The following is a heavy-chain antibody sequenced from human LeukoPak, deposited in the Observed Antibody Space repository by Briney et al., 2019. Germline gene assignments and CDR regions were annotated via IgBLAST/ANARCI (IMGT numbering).Heavy chain of an antibody. D-gene: IGHD2-15*01. Sequence: PGGSLRLSCAASGFTVSSNYMSWVRQAPGKGLEWVSVIYSGGSTYYADSVKGRFTISSDNSKNTLYLRMNSLRAEDTAVYYCANQDPYYYYGMDVWGQGTTVTVSS. J-gene: IGHJ6*02. CDR3: ANQDPYYYYGMDV. CDR1: GFTVSSNY. CDR2: IYSGGST. V-gene: IGHV3-53*01.